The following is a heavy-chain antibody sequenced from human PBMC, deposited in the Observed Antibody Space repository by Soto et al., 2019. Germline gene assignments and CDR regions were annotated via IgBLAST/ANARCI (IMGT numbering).Heavy chain of an antibody. V-gene: IGHV3-7*03. Sequence: EVQLVESGGGLVQPGGSLRLSCAASGFTFSSYWMSWVRQAPGKGLEWVANIKQDGSEKYYVDSVKGRFTISRDNAKNSLYLQMNSLRAEDTAVYYCARDKGRYDFWSGWSDWFDPWGQGTLVTVSS. D-gene: IGHD3-3*01. CDR1: GFTFSSYW. CDR2: IKQDGSEK. J-gene: IGHJ5*02. CDR3: ARDKGRYDFWSGWSDWFDP.